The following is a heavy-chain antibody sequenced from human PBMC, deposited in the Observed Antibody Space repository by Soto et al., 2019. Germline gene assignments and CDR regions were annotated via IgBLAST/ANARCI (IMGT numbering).Heavy chain of an antibody. CDR1: GGSISSYY. Sequence: QVQLQESGPGLVKPSETLSLTCTVSGGSISSYYWSWIRQPPEKGLEWIGYIYYSGSTNYNPSLKSRVTLSLDTSKNQFSLKLSSVTAADTAVYYCARGGYSGYDPNKYYFDYWGQEPWSPSPQ. D-gene: IGHD5-12*01. CDR2: IYYSGST. J-gene: IGHJ4*01. V-gene: IGHV4-59*01. CDR3: ARGGYSGYDPNKYYFDY.